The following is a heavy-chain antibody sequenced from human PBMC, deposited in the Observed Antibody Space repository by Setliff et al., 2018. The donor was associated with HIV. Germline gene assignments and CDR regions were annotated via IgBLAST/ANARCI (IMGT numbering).Heavy chain of an antibody. CDR1: GGSFSSYY. J-gene: IGHJ4*02. D-gene: IGHD3-16*02. CDR2: INHSGNT. Sequence: SETLSLTCAVYGGSFSSYYWIWIRQPPGKGLEWIGEINHSGNTYYMPSLQSRVTISVDMSKNQFSLNLNSVTAADTAVYYCARGGGVTFGGIVVKRFFDYWGQGTLVTVSS. V-gene: IGHV4-34*01. CDR3: ARGGGVTFGGIVVKRFFDY.